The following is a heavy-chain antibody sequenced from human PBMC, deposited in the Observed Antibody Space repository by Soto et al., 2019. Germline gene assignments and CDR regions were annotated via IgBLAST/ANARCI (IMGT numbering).Heavy chain of an antibody. CDR2: IIPIIGTA. CDR1: GGTFSSYA. CDR3: ASSEPSYDSSGFFKPDY. V-gene: IGHV1-69*06. J-gene: IGHJ4*02. D-gene: IGHD3-22*01. Sequence: ASVKVSCKASGGTFSSYAISWVRQAPGQGLEWMGGIIPIIGTANYTQKFQGRVTITADKSTSTAYMELSSLRSEDTAVYYCASSEPSYDSSGFFKPDYWGQGTLVTVSS.